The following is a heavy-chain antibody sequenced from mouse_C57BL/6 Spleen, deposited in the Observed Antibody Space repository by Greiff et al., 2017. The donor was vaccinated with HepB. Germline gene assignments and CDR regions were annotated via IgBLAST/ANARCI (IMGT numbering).Heavy chain of an antibody. CDR2: IDPENGDT. CDR1: GFNIKDDY. D-gene: IGHD3-1*01. J-gene: IGHJ3*01. V-gene: IGHV14-4*01. Sequence: EVKLVESGAELVRPGASVKLSCTASGFNIKDDYMHWVKQRPEQGLEWIGWIDPENGDTEYASKFQGKATITADTSSNTAYLQLSSLTSEDTAVYYCTTSGLAYWGQGTLVTVSA. CDR3: TTSGLAY.